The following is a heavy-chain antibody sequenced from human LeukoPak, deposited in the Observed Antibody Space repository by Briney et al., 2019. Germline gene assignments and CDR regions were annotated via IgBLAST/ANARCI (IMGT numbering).Heavy chain of an antibody. CDR3: ARTPNRGGFDY. Sequence: SETLSLTCTVSGGSISSYYWSWIRQPPGKGLEWIAYIYYSGSTNYNPSLKSRVTISVDTPKNQFSLKLSSVTAADTAVYYCARTPNRGGFDYWGQGTLVTVSS. CDR1: GGSISSYY. D-gene: IGHD3-10*01. J-gene: IGHJ4*02. V-gene: IGHV4-59*01. CDR2: IYYSGST.